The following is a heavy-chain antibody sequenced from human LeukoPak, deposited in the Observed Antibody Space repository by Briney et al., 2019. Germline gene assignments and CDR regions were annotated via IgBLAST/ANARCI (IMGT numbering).Heavy chain of an antibody. J-gene: IGHJ5*02. CDR3: ASPHSVKAGLVRWFDP. V-gene: IGHV1-69*04. CDR1: GGTFSSYA. Sequence: SVKVSCKASGGTFSSYAISWVRQAPGQGLEWMGRIIPILGIANYAQKFQGRVTITADKSTSTAYMELSSLRSEDTAVYYCASPHSVKAGLVRWFDPWGQGTLVTVSS. D-gene: IGHD2-21*01. CDR2: IIPILGIA.